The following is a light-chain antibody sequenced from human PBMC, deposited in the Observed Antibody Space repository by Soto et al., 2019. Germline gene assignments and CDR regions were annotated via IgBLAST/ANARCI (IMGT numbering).Light chain of an antibody. CDR3: QQYDNWTWT. J-gene: IGKJ1*01. Sequence: DIQMTQSPPTLSASVGDRVTITCRASQSISSWLAWYQQKPGKAPKLLIYAASSLQSGVPSRFSGSGSGTDFTLTIGSLQSEDFAVYYCQQYDNWTWTFGQGTKVDIK. CDR1: QSISSW. CDR2: AAS. V-gene: IGKV1-5*01.